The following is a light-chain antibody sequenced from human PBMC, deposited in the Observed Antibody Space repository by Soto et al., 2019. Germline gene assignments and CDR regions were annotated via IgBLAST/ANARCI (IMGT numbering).Light chain of an antibody. CDR3: QRFKEYPLT. CDR2: AAF. J-gene: IGKJ4*01. CDR1: QDINSH. Sequence: IQLTQSPSSLSASVGDRGTITCRASQDINSHLTWYQQKQGKAPKVLIYAAFTLQSGVPTRFSGSASGTEFTINSSSLQPEDFATYHCQRFKEYPLTLGGGNKVEIK. V-gene: IGKV1-9*01.